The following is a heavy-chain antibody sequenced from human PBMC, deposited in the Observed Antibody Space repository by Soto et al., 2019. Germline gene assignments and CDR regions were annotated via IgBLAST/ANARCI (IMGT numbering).Heavy chain of an antibody. D-gene: IGHD3-16*02. V-gene: IGHV3-30*03. J-gene: IGHJ3*01. Sequence: QVQLVESGGGVVQPGRSLRLSCAASGFIFSTYGMHWVRQAPGKGLEWVAVISFDGINKYSADSVKGRFSISRDNSKNPLYLQMNSLIGDDTDAYYCGATTSYDYVWGSYRYWGDAFDLWGQGTMVSVSS. CDR1: GFIFSTYG. CDR2: ISFDGINK. CDR3: GATTSYDYVWGSYRYWGDAFDL.